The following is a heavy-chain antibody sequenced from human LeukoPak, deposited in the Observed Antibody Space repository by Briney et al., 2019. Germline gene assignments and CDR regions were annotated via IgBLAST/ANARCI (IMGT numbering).Heavy chain of an antibody. CDR2: IRSKTYGGTA. V-gene: IGHV3-49*04. CDR1: GFMFREYS. D-gene: IGHD1-26*01. CDR3: TSREGGPYFSDY. J-gene: IGHJ4*02. Sequence: GRCLRLSRADSGFMFREYSISWVRQAPAKGLEWVGVIRSKTYGGTAQYAPSVKDRYTISRDDSRSSAYLQMNNLKTEDKALYFCTSREGGPYFSDYKGQGTLVTESS.